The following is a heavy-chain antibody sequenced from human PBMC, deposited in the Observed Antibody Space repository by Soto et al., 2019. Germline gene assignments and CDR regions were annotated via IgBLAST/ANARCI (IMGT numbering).Heavy chain of an antibody. CDR2: ISGSGGST. D-gene: IGHD3-10*01. Sequence: GGSLRLSCAASGFTFSSYAMSWVRQAPGKGLEWVSAISGSGGSTYYADSVKGRFTISRDNSKNTLYLQMNSLRAEDTAVYYCAKDTPDITMVRGVDLDYWGQGTLVTVSS. V-gene: IGHV3-23*01. J-gene: IGHJ4*02. CDR3: AKDTPDITMVRGVDLDY. CDR1: GFTFSSYA.